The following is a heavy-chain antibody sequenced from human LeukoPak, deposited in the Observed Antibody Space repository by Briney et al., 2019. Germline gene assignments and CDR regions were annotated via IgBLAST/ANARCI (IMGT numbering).Heavy chain of an antibody. Sequence: GGSLRLSCAASGFTFSSYSMNWVRQAPGKGLEWVSSISSSSSYIYYADSVKGRFTISRDNAKNSLYLQMNSLRAEDTAVYYCAKDPYSNPYYFDYWGQGTLVTVSS. D-gene: IGHD6-13*01. CDR1: GFTFSSYS. J-gene: IGHJ4*02. CDR2: ISSSSSYI. V-gene: IGHV3-21*01. CDR3: AKDPYSNPYYFDY.